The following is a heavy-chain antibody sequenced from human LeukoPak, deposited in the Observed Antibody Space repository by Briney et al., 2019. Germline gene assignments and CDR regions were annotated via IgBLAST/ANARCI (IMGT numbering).Heavy chain of an antibody. CDR2: IYSGGST. V-gene: IGHV3-53*04. J-gene: IGHJ4*02. CDR1: GFTVSSNY. CDR3: ARTYYYGSGSTSPNVEGTIDDY. Sequence: GGSLRLSCAASGFTVSSNYMSWVRQAPGKGLEWVSVIYSGGSTYYADSVKGRFTISRHNSKNTLYLQMNSLRAEDTAVYYCARTYYYGSGSTSPNVEGTIDDYWGQGTLVTVSS. D-gene: IGHD3-10*01.